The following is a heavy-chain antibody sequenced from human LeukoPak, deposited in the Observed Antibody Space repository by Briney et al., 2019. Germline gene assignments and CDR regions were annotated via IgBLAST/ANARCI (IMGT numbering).Heavy chain of an antibody. V-gene: IGHV1-2*02. CDR1: GYTFTSYG. Sequence: ASVKVSCKASGYTFTSYGISWVRQAPGQGLEWMGWISPNSGGTNYAQKFQGRVTMTRDTSISTAYMELSRLRSDDTAVYYCARDHGIVGATDYWGQGTLVTVSS. D-gene: IGHD1-26*01. J-gene: IGHJ4*02. CDR2: ISPNSGGT. CDR3: ARDHGIVGATDY.